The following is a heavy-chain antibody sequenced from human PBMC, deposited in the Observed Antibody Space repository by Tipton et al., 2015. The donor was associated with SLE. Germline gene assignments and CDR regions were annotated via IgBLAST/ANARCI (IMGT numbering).Heavy chain of an antibody. D-gene: IGHD1-14*01. V-gene: IGHV4-38-2*01. J-gene: IGHJ5*02. CDR3: ARYTSTWLET. CDR1: GYSINSGFY. CDR2: IYHSGNT. Sequence: TLSLTCSVSGYSINSGFYWGWIRQPPGTGLEWIGSIYHSGNTYYNSSLKSRLTISVDTSKNQFSLKLSSVTAADTAVYYCARYTSTWLETWGLGTLVTVSS.